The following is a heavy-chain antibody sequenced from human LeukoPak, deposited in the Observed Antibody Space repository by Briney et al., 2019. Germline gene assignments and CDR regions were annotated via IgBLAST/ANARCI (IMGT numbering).Heavy chain of an antibody. D-gene: IGHD5-18*01. CDR3: AKGGGYNYGLLDY. Sequence: GGSLRLSCAASGFTFSNYGMHWVRQAPGKGLEWVAFIRYDGSNKYYADSVKGRFTISRDNSKNTLYLQMNSLRAEDTAVYYCAKGGGYNYGLLDYWGQGTLVSVSS. CDR2: IRYDGSNK. V-gene: IGHV3-30*02. J-gene: IGHJ4*02. CDR1: GFTFSNYG.